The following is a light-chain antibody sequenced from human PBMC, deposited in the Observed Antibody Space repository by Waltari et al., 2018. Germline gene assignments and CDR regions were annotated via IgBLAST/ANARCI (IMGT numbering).Light chain of an antibody. V-gene: IGKV1-39*01. CDR1: QSISSY. Sequence: DIQMTQSPSSLSASIGARFTITCRASQSISSYLNWYQQKPGKAPKLLIFAASSLQSGVPSRFSGSGSGTDFTLTISSLQPEDFATYYCQQTYSTLIFTFGPGTKVDIK. CDR3: QQTYSTLIFT. CDR2: AAS. J-gene: IGKJ3*01.